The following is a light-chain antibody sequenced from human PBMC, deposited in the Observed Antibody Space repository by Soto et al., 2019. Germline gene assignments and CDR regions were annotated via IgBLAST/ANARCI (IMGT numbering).Light chain of an antibody. Sequence: DIQMTQSPSSLSASLGDRVTITCRASQDIGDDLGWYQQKPGKAPKHLIYAASSLQSGVPSRFSGSGSGTEFTLTISSLQPEDFATYYCLQHNYYPFTFGPGTKVDIK. V-gene: IGKV1-17*01. CDR1: QDIGDD. CDR3: LQHNYYPFT. J-gene: IGKJ3*01. CDR2: AAS.